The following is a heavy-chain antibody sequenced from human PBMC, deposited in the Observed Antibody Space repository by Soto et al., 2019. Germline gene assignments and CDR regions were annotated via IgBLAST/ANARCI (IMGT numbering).Heavy chain of an antibody. D-gene: IGHD6-13*01. CDR3: ARDERSSWYSSFDY. Sequence: ASVKVSCKASGYTFTSYGISWVRQAPGQGLEWMGWISAYNGNTNYAQKLQGRVTMTTDTSTSTAYMELRSLRSDDTAVYYCARDERSSWYSSFDYWGQGTLVTVSS. CDR1: GYTFTSYG. V-gene: IGHV1-18*01. J-gene: IGHJ4*02. CDR2: ISAYNGNT.